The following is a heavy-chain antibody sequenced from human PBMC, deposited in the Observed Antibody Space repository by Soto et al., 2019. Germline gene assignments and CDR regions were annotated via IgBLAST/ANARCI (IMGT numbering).Heavy chain of an antibody. Sequence: QGKGREWVSYMSGSGSTIYYADSVEGRFTISRDYAKNSLFLQMNSLRAEATAVYYCARGDFYAGSGYYEYALDIWGQRTMVTVSS. J-gene: IGHJ3*02. D-gene: IGHD3-22*01. V-gene: IGHV3-11*01. CDR3: ARGDFYAGSGYYEYALDI. CDR2: MSGSGSTI.